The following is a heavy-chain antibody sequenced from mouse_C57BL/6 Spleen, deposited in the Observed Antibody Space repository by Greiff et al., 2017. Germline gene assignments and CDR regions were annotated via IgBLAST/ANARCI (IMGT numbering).Heavy chain of an antibody. CDR3: ARDDGSSYRYFDV. V-gene: IGHV1-64*01. D-gene: IGHD1-1*01. CDR2: IHPNSGST. CDR1: GYTFTSYW. Sequence: VQRVESGAELVKPGASVKLSCKASGYTFTSYWMHWVKQRPGQGLEWIGMIHPNSGSTNYNEKFKSKATLTVGKSSSTAYMQLSSLTSEDSAVYYCARDDGSSYRYFDVWGTGTTVTVSS. J-gene: IGHJ1*03.